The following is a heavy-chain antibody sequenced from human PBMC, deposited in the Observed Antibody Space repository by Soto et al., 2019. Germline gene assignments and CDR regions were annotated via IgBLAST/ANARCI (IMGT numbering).Heavy chain of an antibody. CDR2: IKRKSDGETT. J-gene: IGHJ3*02. CDR3: AIDAQCSSNTCPGALDI. D-gene: IGHD2-2*01. Sequence: EVQLVESGGDLVKPGGSLRLSCAASGFTFSHVWMTWVRQAPGKGLEWVGRIKRKSDGETTDYALPVKGRFTISRDDLKSTLYLQMSSTKIEDTAVYYCAIDAQCSSNTCPGALDIWGQGTMVAVS. CDR1: GFTFSHVW. V-gene: IGHV3-15*01.